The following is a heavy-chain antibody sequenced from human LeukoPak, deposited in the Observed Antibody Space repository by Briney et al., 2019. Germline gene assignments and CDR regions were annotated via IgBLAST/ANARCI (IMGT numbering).Heavy chain of an antibody. CDR1: GGSISSYY. D-gene: IGHD3-9*01. J-gene: IGHJ6*02. CDR2: INHSGST. CDR3: ARGASRYYDILTGYYNYYYYGMDV. V-gene: IGHV4-34*01. Sequence: SETLSLTCTVSGGSISSYYWNWIRQPPGKGLEWIGEINHSGSTNYNPSLKSRVTISVDTSKNQFSLKLSSVTAADTAVYYCARGASRYYDILTGYYNYYYYGMDVWGQGTTVTVSS.